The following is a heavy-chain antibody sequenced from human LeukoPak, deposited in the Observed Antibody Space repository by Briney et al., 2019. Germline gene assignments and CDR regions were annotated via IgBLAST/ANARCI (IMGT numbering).Heavy chain of an antibody. J-gene: IGHJ4*02. V-gene: IGHV3-48*01. D-gene: IGHD5-24*01. CDR3: ARDRGLDY. CDR1: GFTFGSYA. CDR2: ISSSSSTI. Sequence: GGSLRLSCAASGFTFGSYAMSWVRQAPGKGLEWVSYISSSSSTIYYADSVKGRFTISRDNAKNSLYLQMNSLRAEDTAVYYCARDRGLDYWGQGTLVTVSS.